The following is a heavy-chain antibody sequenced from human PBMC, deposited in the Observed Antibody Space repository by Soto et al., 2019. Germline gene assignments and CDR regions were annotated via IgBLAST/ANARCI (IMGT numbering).Heavy chain of an antibody. CDR2: ISQYNGDR. CDR1: GYTFTNYD. Sequence: HVHLVQSGGEMKRPGASVKVSCRSSGYTFTNYDITWVRQAPGQGLEWVGRISQYNGDRRDGQKVTDRLTRTTDRSTTTAYMELRSLRSVDTAVYYCASVKARMGELYRSTLPVAYYGLDVWGQGTTVTVYS. V-gene: IGHV1-18*01. D-gene: IGHD3-16*01. J-gene: IGHJ6*01. CDR3: ASVKARMGELYRSTLPVAYYGLDV.